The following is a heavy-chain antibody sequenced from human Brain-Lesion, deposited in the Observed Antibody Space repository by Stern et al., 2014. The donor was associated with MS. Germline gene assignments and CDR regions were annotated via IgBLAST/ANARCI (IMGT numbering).Heavy chain of an antibody. J-gene: IGHJ5*02. V-gene: IGHV3-7*01. CDR2: IKEDGSET. D-gene: IGHD2-15*01. CDR3: ARGSDT. Sequence: EVHLVESGGGLVQPGGSLRLSCAASGFTFSSYWMHWVRQAPGQGLEWVANIKEDGSETYYVDSVKGRFTISRDNAKNSLYLQMNSPRAEDTAVYYCARGSDTWGQGTLVTVSS. CDR1: GFTFSSYW.